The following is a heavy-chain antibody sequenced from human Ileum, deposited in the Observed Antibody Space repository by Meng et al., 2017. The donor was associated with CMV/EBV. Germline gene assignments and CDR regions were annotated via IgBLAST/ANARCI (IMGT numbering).Heavy chain of an antibody. CDR3: ARDRLEGSFSGPGY. CDR1: GFTFSTYS. V-gene: IGHV3-21*01. Sequence: GGSLRLSCAASGFTFSTYSMNWLRQAPGKGLEWVSSIHSTYSIYQPDSVKGRFTISRDNAKNSLYLQMNSLRVEDTAVYYCARDRLEGSFSGPGYWGQGTLVTVSS. J-gene: IGHJ4*02. D-gene: IGHD1-26*01. CDR2: IHSTYSI.